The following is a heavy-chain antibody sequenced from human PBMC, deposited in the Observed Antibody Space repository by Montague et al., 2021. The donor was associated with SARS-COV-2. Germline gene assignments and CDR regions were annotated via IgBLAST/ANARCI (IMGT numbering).Heavy chain of an antibody. Sequence: SETLSLTCAVYGGSFSGYYWSWIRQPPGKGLEWIGSIYYSGSTYYNPSLKSRVTISVDTSKNQFSLKLSSVTAADTAAYYCARDQGYNWNYYYYYGMDVWGQGTTVTVSS. J-gene: IGHJ6*02. CDR2: IYYSGST. D-gene: IGHD1-20*01. V-gene: IGHV4-34*01. CDR3: ARDQGYNWNYYYYYGMDV. CDR1: GGSFSGYY.